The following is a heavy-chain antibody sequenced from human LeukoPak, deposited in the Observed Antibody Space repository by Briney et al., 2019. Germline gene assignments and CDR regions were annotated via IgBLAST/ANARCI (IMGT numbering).Heavy chain of an antibody. CDR2: IYYSGST. D-gene: IGHD2-15*01. CDR1: GGSISSGDYY. CDR3: ARKPTYHHNTLYYYYGMDV. J-gene: IGHJ6*02. Sequence: PSETLSLTCTVSGGSISSGDYYWSWIRQPPGKGLEWIGYIYYSGSTYYNPSLKSRVTISVDTSKNQFSLKLSSVTAADTAVYYCARKPTYHHNTLYYYYGMDVWGQGTTVTVSS. V-gene: IGHV4-30-4*02.